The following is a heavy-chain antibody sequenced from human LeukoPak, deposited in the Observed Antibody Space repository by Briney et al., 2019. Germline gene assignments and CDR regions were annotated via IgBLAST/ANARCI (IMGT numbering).Heavy chain of an antibody. J-gene: IGHJ4*02. CDR1: GDSISTYF. CDR2: VYYSGST. D-gene: IGHD3-10*01. Sequence: SETLSLTCTVSGDSISTYFWSWIRQPPRKGLEWVGYVYYSGSTNYNPSLKSRVTISVDTSKNQFSLKLTSVTAADTAVYYCARSALDTLGSYNPQPFDYWGQGTLVTVSS. V-gene: IGHV4-59*01. CDR3: ARSALDTLGSYNPQPFDY.